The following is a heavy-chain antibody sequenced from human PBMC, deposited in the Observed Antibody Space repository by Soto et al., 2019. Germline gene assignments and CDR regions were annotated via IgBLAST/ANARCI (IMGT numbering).Heavy chain of an antibody. CDR3: ARLPTFYCSSTSCLNYGMDV. J-gene: IGHJ6*02. CDR2: INPNSGGT. D-gene: IGHD2-2*01. V-gene: IGHV1-2*04. CDR1: GYTFTGYY. Sequence: ASVKVSCKASGYTFTGYYMHWVRQAPGQGLEWMGWINPNSGGTNYAQKFQGWVTMTRDTSINTAYMELSRLRSDDTAVYYCARLPTFYCSSTSCLNYGMDVWGQGTTVTVSS.